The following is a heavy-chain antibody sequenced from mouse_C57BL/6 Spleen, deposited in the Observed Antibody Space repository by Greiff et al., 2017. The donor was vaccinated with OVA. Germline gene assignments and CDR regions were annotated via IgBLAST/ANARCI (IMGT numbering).Heavy chain of an antibody. CDR2: IHPNSGST. D-gene: IGHD2-2*01. Sequence: VQLQQPGAELVKPGASVKLSCKASGYTFTSYWMHWVKQRPGQGLEWIGMIHPNSGSTNYNEKFKSKATLTVDKSSSTAYMQLSSLTSEDSAVYYCARAVTTWGAFDYWGQGTTLTVSS. CDR3: ARAVTTWGAFDY. V-gene: IGHV1-64*01. CDR1: GYTFTSYW. J-gene: IGHJ2*01.